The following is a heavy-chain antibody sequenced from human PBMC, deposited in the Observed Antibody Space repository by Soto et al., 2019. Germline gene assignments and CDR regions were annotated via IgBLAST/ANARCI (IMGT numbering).Heavy chain of an antibody. CDR3: AADHSSLFGLVMNYYYYGMDV. CDR2: ISAYNGNT. V-gene: IGHV1-18*01. J-gene: IGHJ6*02. Sequence: ASVKVSCKASGYTFTSYCISWVRQAPGQGLEWMGWISAYNGNTNYAQKLQGRVTMTTDTSTSTAYMELRSLRSDDAAVYYCAADHSSLFGLVMNYYYYGMDVWG. D-gene: IGHD3-3*01. CDR1: GYTFTSYC.